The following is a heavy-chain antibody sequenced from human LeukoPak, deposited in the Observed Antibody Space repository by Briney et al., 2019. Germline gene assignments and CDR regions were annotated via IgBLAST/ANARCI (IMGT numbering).Heavy chain of an antibody. Sequence: GGSLRLSCAASGFTFSSYSMNWVRQAPGKGLEWVSSISSSSSYIYYADSVKGRFTISRDNAKNSLYLQMNSLRAEDTAVYDCARDLVAPNWFDPWGQGTLVTVSS. J-gene: IGHJ5*02. CDR2: ISSSSSYI. D-gene: IGHD5-12*01. CDR3: ARDLVAPNWFDP. CDR1: GFTFSSYS. V-gene: IGHV3-21*01.